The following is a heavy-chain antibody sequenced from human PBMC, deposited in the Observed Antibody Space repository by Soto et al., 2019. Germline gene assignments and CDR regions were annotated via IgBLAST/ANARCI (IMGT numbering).Heavy chain of an antibody. Sequence: AVGSLRLSCAASGFTFSSYAMSWVRQAPGKGLEWVSAISGSGGSTYYADSVKGRFTISRDNSKNTLYLQMNSLRAEDTAVYYCAKDQISPRGVVDYWGQGTLVTVSS. CDR1: GFTFSSYA. CDR2: ISGSGGST. J-gene: IGHJ4*02. V-gene: IGHV3-23*01. D-gene: IGHD3-3*02. CDR3: AKDQISPRGVVDY.